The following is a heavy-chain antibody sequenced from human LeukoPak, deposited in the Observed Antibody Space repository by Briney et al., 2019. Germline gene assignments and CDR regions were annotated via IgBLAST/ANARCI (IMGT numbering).Heavy chain of an antibody. CDR3: AKGLGSFGVAPDF. V-gene: IGHV3-23*01. J-gene: IGHJ4*02. CDR1: GFTFSSYA. CDR2: ISGSGGST. D-gene: IGHD3-3*01. Sequence: GGSLRLSCAASGFTFSSYAMSWVRQAPGKGLVWLSAISGSGGSTYYADSVKGRFTISRDNSKNTLYLQMNSLRAEDTAVYYCAKGLGSFGVAPDFWGQGTLVSVSS.